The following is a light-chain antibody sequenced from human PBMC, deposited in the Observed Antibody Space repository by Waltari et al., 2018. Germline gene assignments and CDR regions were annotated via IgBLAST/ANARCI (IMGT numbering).Light chain of an antibody. CDR3: AAWDDSLSGWV. CDR1: SSNIGSNY. CDR2: RNN. V-gene: IGLV1-47*01. J-gene: IGLJ3*02. Sequence: QSVLTQPPSASGTPGQRVTISCSGSSSNIGSNYVYWYQQLPGTAPKLLIYRNNQRPSGVPDRFSGSKSGTPASLAISGLRSEDEADYYCAAWDDSLSGWVFGGGTKLTVL.